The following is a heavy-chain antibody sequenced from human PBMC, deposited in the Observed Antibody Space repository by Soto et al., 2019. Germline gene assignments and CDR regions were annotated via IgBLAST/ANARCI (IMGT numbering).Heavy chain of an antibody. CDR1: GGYISSYY. Sequence: PSETLSLTCTVSGGYISSYYGSWIRQPPGKGLEWIGYIYYSGSTNYNPSLKSRFTISRDNAKNSLYLQMNSLRAEDTAVYYCARVTVTTGSYYCYYMDVWGKGTTVTVS. CDR2: IYYSGST. J-gene: IGHJ6*03. D-gene: IGHD4-17*01. CDR3: ARVTVTTGSYYCYYMDV. V-gene: IGHV4-59*12.